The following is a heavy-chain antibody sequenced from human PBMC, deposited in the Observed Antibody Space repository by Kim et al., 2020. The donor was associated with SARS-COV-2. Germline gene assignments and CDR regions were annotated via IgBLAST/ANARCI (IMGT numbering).Heavy chain of an antibody. D-gene: IGHD6-13*01. Sequence: DTWTGRFTTSRDKAKNSLYLQMHSFRAEDTAVYYCARDPNSWAFDYWGQGTLVIVSS. CDR3: ARDPNSWAFDY. J-gene: IGHJ4*02. V-gene: IGHV3-7*01.